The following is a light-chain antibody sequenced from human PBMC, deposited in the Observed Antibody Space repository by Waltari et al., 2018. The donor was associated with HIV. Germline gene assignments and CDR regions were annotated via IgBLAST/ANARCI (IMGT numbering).Light chain of an antibody. J-gene: IGKJ4*01. Sequence: DIQMPQSPSSLSASVGATVTITCRATAIINTYVTWYHQKSGKAPKLLIYDASTLETGVPSRFTGGGSATFFTLTISKLQSEDFATYYCQQSYSAPLTFGGGTTLEIK. CDR3: QQSYSAPLT. V-gene: IGKV1-39*01. CDR2: DAS. CDR1: AIINTY.